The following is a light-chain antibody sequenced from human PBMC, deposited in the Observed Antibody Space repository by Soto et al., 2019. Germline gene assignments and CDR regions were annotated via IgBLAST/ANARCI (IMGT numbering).Light chain of an antibody. CDR2: KAS. CDR1: QNINRY. Sequence: DIQMTQSPSTLSASVGDRVTITCRASQNINRYLAWYQQKPGKAPKLLIYKASSLESGLPSRFSGGGSGTEFTLTISSLQPEDFATYYCQQHNDYPLTFGGGTNVEIK. CDR3: QQHNDYPLT. J-gene: IGKJ4*01. V-gene: IGKV1-5*03.